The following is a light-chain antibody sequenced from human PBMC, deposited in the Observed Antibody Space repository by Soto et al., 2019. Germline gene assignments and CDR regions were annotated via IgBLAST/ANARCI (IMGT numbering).Light chain of an antibody. CDR1: NIGSKN. Sequence: SYELTQPLSVSVALGQTATITCGARNIGSKNVNWYQQKPGQAPVLVIYRDNKRPSGIPERFSGSNSGNTATLTISRAQAGDEADYYCQLWDSSTGFFGAGTKLTVL. J-gene: IGLJ1*01. CDR2: RDN. V-gene: IGLV3-9*01. CDR3: QLWDSSTGF.